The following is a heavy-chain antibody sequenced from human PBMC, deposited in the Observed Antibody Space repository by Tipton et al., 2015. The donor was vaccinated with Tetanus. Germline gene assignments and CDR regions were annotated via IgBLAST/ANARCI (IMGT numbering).Heavy chain of an antibody. Sequence: SLRLSCAASGFTFSSYAMHWVRQAPGKGLEWVAVISYDGSNKYYADSVKGRFTISRDNSKNTLYLQMSSLRAEDTAVYYCARSGWVVVITHFDYWGQGTLVTVSS. CDR2: ISYDGSNK. CDR3: ARSGWVVVITHFDY. V-gene: IGHV3-30-3*01. D-gene: IGHD3-22*01. CDR1: GFTFSSYA. J-gene: IGHJ4*02.